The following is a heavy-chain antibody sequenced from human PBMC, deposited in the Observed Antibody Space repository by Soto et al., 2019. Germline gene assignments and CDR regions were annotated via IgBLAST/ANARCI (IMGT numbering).Heavy chain of an antibody. D-gene: IGHD6-6*01. CDR2: IYYSGST. V-gene: IGHV4-39*01. CDR1: GGSISSSSYY. Sequence: PAETLSLTCTVSGGSISSSSYYWVWIRQPPGKGLEWIGSIYYSGSTYYNPSLKSRVTISVDTSKNQFSLKLSSVTAADTAVYYCARHGAAPDYFDYWGQGTLVTVSS. J-gene: IGHJ4*02. CDR3: ARHGAAPDYFDY.